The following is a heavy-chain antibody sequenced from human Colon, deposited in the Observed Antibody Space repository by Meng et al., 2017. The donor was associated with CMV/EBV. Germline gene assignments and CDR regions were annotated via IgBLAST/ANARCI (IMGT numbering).Heavy chain of an antibody. D-gene: IGHD2-2*01. Sequence: ASVKVSCKASGYTFTSYYMHWVRQAPGQGLEWMGWMNPNSGNTGYAQKFQGRVTMTRNTSISTAYMELSSLRSEDTAVYYCAREWGVVPAAIYYYYGMDVWGQGTTVTVSS. CDR3: AREWGVVPAAIYYYYGMDV. J-gene: IGHJ6*02. CDR1: GYTFTSYY. V-gene: IGHV1-8*02. CDR2: MNPNSGNT.